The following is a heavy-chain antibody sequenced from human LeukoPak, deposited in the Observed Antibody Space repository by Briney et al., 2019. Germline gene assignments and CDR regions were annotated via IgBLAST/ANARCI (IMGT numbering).Heavy chain of an antibody. CDR2: INPDGDKK. CDR3: ARDLAYSRLDY. Sequence: GGSLRLSCAVSGLTLSSSWMDWVRQAPGKGLEWVASINPDGDKKYSADSVKGRFTISRDNAENSLYLQMNSLRVEDTAFYYCARDLAYSRLDYWGQGMLVTVSS. CDR1: GLTLSSSW. V-gene: IGHV3-7*01. J-gene: IGHJ4*02. D-gene: IGHD5-18*01.